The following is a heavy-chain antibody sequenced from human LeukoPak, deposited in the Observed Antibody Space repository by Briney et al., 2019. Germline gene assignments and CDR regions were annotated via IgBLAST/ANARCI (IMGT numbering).Heavy chain of an antibody. Sequence: GGSLRLSCAASGCTFSSYSMNWVRQAPGKGLEWVSYISSSSSTIYYADPVKGRFTISRDNAKNSLYLQMNSLRAEDTAVYYCARGSRWCSGGSCYSSDDAFDIWGQGTMVTVSS. CDR2: ISSSSSTI. CDR3: ARGSRWCSGGSCYSSDDAFDI. V-gene: IGHV3-48*01. D-gene: IGHD2-15*01. CDR1: GCTFSSYS. J-gene: IGHJ3*02.